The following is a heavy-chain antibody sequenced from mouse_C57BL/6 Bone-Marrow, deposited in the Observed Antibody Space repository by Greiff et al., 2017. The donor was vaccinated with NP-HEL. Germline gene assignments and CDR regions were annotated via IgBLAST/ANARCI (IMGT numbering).Heavy chain of an antibody. CDR3: ARCYYGSSYPYWYFDV. V-gene: IGHV1-18*01. D-gene: IGHD1-1*01. J-gene: IGHJ1*03. CDR2: INPNNGGT. Sequence: VQLQQSGPELVKPGASVKIPCKASGYTFTDYNMDWVKQSHGKSLEWIGDINPNNGGTIYNQKFKGKATLTVDKSSSTAYMELRSLTSEDTAVYYCARCYYGSSYPYWYFDVWGTGTTVTVSS. CDR1: GYTFTDYN.